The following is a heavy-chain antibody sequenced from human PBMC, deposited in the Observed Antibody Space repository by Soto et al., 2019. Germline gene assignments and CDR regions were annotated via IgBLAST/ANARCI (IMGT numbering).Heavy chain of an antibody. CDR1: GFTVSGNC. Sequence: GGSLRLSCAASGFTVSGNCMNWVRQAPGKGLEWVSVIFSGDSTYYTDSVKGRFTISRDNSKNTVYLQMNSLRAEDTAVYYCARDMGGYSYGTLDYWGQATLVTVSS. V-gene: IGHV3-66*01. CDR2: IFSGDST. J-gene: IGHJ4*02. CDR3: ARDMGGYSYGTLDY. D-gene: IGHD5-18*01.